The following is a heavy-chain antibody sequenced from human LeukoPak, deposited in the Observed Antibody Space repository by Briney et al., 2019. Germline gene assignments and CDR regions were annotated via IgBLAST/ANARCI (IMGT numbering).Heavy chain of an antibody. CDR2: ISSNGGST. Sequence: GGSLRLSCSASGFTFRTYAMHWVRQAPGKGLEYVSGISSNGGSTYYADSVRGRFTISRDNSKNTLYLQMSSLRAEDTALYYCLKDGTTLVAFDYWGQGTLVTVSS. J-gene: IGHJ4*02. V-gene: IGHV3-64D*06. CDR3: LKDGTTLVAFDY. D-gene: IGHD1-14*01. CDR1: GFTFRTYA.